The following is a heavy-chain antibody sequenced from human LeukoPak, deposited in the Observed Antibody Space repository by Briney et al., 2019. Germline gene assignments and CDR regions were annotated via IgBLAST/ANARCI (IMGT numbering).Heavy chain of an antibody. Sequence: PGGSLRLSCAASGFTFSSYSMNWVRQAPGKGLEWVSSISSSSSYIYYADSVKGRFTISRDNAKNSLYLQMNSLRAEDTALYYCARLEAAAGPYHYYYGMDVWGQGTTVTVSS. V-gene: IGHV3-21*04. J-gene: IGHJ6*02. D-gene: IGHD6-13*01. CDR1: GFTFSSYS. CDR2: ISSSSSYI. CDR3: ARLEAAAGPYHYYYGMDV.